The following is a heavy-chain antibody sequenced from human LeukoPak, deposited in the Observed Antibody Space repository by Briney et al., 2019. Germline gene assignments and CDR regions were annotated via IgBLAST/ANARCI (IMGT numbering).Heavy chain of an antibody. Sequence: GGSLRLSCAASGFSFSSYGMAWVRQAPGKGLEWVSYISSSSRTIYYADSVKGRFTISRDNARNSLFLQMNSLRAEDTAVYYCARDPTMVRGVINYFDYWGHGTLVTVSS. J-gene: IGHJ4*01. D-gene: IGHD3-10*01. V-gene: IGHV3-48*01. CDR3: ARDPTMVRGVINYFDY. CDR2: ISSSSRTI. CDR1: GFSFSSYG.